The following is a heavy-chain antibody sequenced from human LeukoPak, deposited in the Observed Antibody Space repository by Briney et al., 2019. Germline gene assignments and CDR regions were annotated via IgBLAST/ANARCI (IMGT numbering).Heavy chain of an antibody. J-gene: IGHJ5*02. D-gene: IGHD2-2*01. V-gene: IGHV3-48*03. CDR3: AVLVVPAAISSWFDP. Sequence: GGSLRLSCAASGFTFSSYEMNWVRQAPGEGLEWVSYISSSGSTIYYADSVKGRLTISRDNAKNSLYLQMNSLRAEDTAVYYCAVLVVPAAISSWFDPWGQGTLVTVSS. CDR1: GFTFSSYE. CDR2: ISSSGSTI.